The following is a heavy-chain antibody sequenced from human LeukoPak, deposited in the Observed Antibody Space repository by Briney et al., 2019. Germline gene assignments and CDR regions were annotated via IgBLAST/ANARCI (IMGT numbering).Heavy chain of an antibody. V-gene: IGHV3-7*01. J-gene: IGHJ4*02. CDR1: GFMFSSYW. CDR3: AKGGGSSWSFVDY. CDR2: IKEDGSEK. Sequence: GGSLRLSCAASGFMFSSYWMSWVRQAPGKGLEWVADIKEDGSEKSYVDSVKGRFTISRDNAKNSLYLQMNTLRAEDTAVYYCAKGGGSSWSFVDYWGQGTLVTVSS. D-gene: IGHD6-13*01.